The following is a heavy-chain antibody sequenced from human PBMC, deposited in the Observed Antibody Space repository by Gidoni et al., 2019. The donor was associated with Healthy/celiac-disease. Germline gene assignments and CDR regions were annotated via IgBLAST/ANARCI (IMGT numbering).Heavy chain of an antibody. CDR1: GFPFSSYA. D-gene: IGHD3-10*01. CDR3: AKDALLWFGELFVTQFDY. J-gene: IGHJ4*02. V-gene: IGHV3-23*01. Sequence: EVQLLESGGGLVQPGGSLRLSCAASGFPFSSYARSWVRQAPGKGLEWVSAISGSGGSTYYADSVKGRFTISRDNSKNTLYLQMNSLRAEDTAVYYCAKDALLWFGELFVTQFDYWGQGTLVTVSS. CDR2: ISGSGGST.